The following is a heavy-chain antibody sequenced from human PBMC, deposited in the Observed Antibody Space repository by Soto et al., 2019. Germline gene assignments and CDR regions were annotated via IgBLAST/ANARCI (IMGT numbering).Heavy chain of an antibody. J-gene: IGHJ6*02. CDR1: GYTFSTYW. CDR3: AASIFYYGMDV. CDR2: IYAGDSKT. V-gene: IGHV5-51*01. Sequence: LGESLKISCKGSGYTFSTYWIGWVRQMPGKGLEWVGIIYAGDSKTIYSPSFEGQVTMSADKSITTAYLQWSSLKASDSAMYYCAASIFYYGMDVWGQGTTVTVSS.